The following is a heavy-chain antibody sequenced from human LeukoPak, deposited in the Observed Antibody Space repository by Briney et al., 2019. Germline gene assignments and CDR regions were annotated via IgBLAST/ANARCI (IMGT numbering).Heavy chain of an antibody. J-gene: IGHJ4*02. Sequence: GGSLRLSCAASGFTFSSYAMYWVRQAPGKGLEWVEVISYDGSDKFYADSVKGRFTISRDSSKNTLYLQMNSLRPEDTAVYYCARARPSMWIDYWGQGTLVTVSS. CDR1: GFTFSSYA. D-gene: IGHD5-12*01. CDR3: ARARPSMWIDY. V-gene: IGHV3-30*04. CDR2: ISYDGSDK.